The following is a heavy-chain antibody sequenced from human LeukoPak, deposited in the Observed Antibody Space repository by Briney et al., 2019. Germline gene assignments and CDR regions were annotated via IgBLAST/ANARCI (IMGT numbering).Heavy chain of an antibody. Sequence: GGSLRLSCAASGFTFSSYGMSWVRQAPGKGLEWVSAISGSGGSTYYADSVKGRFTISRDNSKNTLYLQMNSLRAEDTAVYYCAKDRGYDYFFYWGQGTLVTVSS. CDR3: AKDRGYDYFFY. V-gene: IGHV3-23*01. CDR2: ISGSGGST. J-gene: IGHJ4*02. D-gene: IGHD5-12*01. CDR1: GFTFSSYG.